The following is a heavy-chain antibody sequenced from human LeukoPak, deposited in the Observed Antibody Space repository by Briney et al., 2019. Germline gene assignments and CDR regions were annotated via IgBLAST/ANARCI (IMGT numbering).Heavy chain of an antibody. CDR3: ARDLVPYYYGSGSYKYYYYYMDV. V-gene: IGHV4-4*07. J-gene: IGHJ6*03. Sequence: SETLSLTCTVSRGSISSYYWSWIRQPAGKGLEWIGRIYTSGSTNYNPSLKSRVTMSVDTSKNQFSLKLSSVTDADTAVYYCARDLVPYYYGSGSYKYYYYYMDVWGKGTTVTVSS. CDR2: IYTSGST. CDR1: RGSISSYY. D-gene: IGHD3-10*01.